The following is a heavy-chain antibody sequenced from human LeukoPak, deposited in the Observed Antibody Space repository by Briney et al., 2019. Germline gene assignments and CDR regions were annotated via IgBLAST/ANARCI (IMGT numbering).Heavy chain of an antibody. CDR3: AKISQGDYFDY. V-gene: IGHV3-23*01. Sequence: GGSVKLSCAASVFAFSSYSISWVRQAPGKGLEWVSAISGSGGSTYYADSVKGRFTISRDNSKNTLYLQMNSLRAEDTAVYYCAKISQGDYFDYWGQGTLVTVSS. J-gene: IGHJ4*02. CDR2: ISGSGGST. CDR1: VFAFSSYS.